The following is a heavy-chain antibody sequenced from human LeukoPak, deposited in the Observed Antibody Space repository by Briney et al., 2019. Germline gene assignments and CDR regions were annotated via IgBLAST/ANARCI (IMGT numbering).Heavy chain of an antibody. CDR3: ASMGDWTTVTTGS. Sequence: GGSLRLSCAASGFTFSSYGMHWVRQAPGKGLEWVAFIRYDGSNKYYADSVKGRFTISRDNAKNSLYLQMNSLRAEDTAVYYCASMGDWTTVTTGSWGQGTLVTVSS. CDR2: IRYDGSNK. J-gene: IGHJ4*02. CDR1: GFTFSSYG. D-gene: IGHD4-17*01. V-gene: IGHV3-30*02.